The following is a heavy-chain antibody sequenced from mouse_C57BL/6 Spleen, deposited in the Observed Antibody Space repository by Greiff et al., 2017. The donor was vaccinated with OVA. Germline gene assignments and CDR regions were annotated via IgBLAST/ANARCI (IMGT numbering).Heavy chain of an antibody. CDR2: IDPSDSYT. J-gene: IGHJ1*03. Sequence: QVQLQQPGAELVKPGASVKLSCKASGYTFTSYWMQWVKQRPGQGLEWIGEIDPSDSYTNYNQKFKGKATMTVDTSSSTAYMQLSSLTSEDSAVYYCGRGRRYFDVWGTGTTVTVSS. V-gene: IGHV1-50*01. D-gene: IGHD1-2*01. CDR3: GRGRRYFDV. CDR1: GYTFTSYW.